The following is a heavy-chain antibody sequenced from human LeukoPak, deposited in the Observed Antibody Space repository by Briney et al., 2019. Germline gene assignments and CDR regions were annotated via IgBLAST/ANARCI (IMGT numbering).Heavy chain of an antibody. CDR3: ASEDSSGLQYKIDY. CDR2: IIPIFGTA. D-gene: IGHD3-22*01. V-gene: IGHV1-69*13. CDR1: GGTFSSYA. J-gene: IGHJ4*02. Sequence: AASVKVSCKASGGTFSSYAISWVRQAPGQGLEWMGGIIPIFGTANYAQKFQGRVTITADESTSTAYMELSSLRSEDTAVYYCASEDSSGLQYKIDYWGQGTLVTVSS.